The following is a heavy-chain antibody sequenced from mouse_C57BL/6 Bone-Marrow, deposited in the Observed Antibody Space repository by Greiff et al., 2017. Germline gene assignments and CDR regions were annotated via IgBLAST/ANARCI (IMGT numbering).Heavy chain of an antibody. D-gene: IGHD2-3*01. CDR2: IDPSDSYT. J-gene: IGHJ4*01. CDR3: ERDGYYVYSNAGAY. CDR1: GYTFTSYW. Sequence: VQLQQPGAELVKPGASVKLSCKASGYTFTSYWMQWVKQRPGQGLEWIGEIDPSDSYTNYNQKFKGKATLTVDTSSSTAYMQLSSLTSEDSAVLDCERDGYYVYSNAGAYWGQGTSVTVSS. V-gene: IGHV1-50*01.